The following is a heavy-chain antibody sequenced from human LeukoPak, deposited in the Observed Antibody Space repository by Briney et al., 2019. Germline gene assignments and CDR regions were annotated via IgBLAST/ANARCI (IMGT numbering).Heavy chain of an antibody. V-gene: IGHV3-9*01. J-gene: IGHJ6*03. Sequence: GGSLRLSCAASGFTFDDYAMHWVRQAPGKGLEWVSGISWNSGIIDYADSVKGRFTISRDNSKNTLYLQMNSLRAEDTAVYYCARVWYGSGSLYYYYYYMDVWGKGTTVTISS. CDR1: GFTFDDYA. CDR3: ARVWYGSGSLYYYYYYMDV. D-gene: IGHD3-10*01. CDR2: ISWNSGII.